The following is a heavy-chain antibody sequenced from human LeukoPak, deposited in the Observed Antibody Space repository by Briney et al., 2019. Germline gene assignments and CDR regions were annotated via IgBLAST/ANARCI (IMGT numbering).Heavy chain of an antibody. J-gene: IGHJ6*02. CDR3: AKGINTYYYVKVMDV. CDR1: GFTFANYA. D-gene: IGHD3-10*02. Sequence: GGSLRLSCAASGFTFANYAMSWVRQAPGKGLEWVSAIGGSGGSTYYADSVKGRFTISRDNSKNTLYLQMNSLRAEDTAVYYCAKGINTYYYVKVMDVWGQGTTVTVSS. CDR2: IGGSGGST. V-gene: IGHV3-23*01.